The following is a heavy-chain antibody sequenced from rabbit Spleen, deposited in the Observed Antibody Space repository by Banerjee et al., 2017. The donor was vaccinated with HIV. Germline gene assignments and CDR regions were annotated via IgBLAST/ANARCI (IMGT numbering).Heavy chain of an antibody. CDR3: ARDLFATSSPL. V-gene: IGHV1S45*01. D-gene: IGHD1-1*01. CDR1: GFDFSSRYW. CDR2: INSGSSGSA. J-gene: IGHJ4*01. Sequence: QEQLEESGGDLVKPEGSLTLTCTASGFDFSSRYWMCWVRQAPGKGLQWIACINSGSSGSAYYASWAKGRFTISKTSSTTVTLQMTRLTAADTATYFCARDLFATSSPLWGPGTLVTVS.